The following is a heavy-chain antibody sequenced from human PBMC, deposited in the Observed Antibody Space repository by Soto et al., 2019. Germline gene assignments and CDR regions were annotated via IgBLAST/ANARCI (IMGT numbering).Heavy chain of an antibody. CDR2: IIPVFGKA. V-gene: IGHV1-69*01. CDR1: GGTFSNFA. J-gene: IGHJ5*02. D-gene: IGHD4-17*01. CDR3: ARGSPTTVTTWFDP. Sequence: QLQLVQSGAEVKKPGSSVKVSGKASGGTFSNFAINWVRQAPGQGLEWMGGIIPVFGKAKYAQKFQGRVQFTADESTSTAYMEVNSLTSEDTAVYYCARGSPTTVTTWFDPWGQGTLVTVSS.